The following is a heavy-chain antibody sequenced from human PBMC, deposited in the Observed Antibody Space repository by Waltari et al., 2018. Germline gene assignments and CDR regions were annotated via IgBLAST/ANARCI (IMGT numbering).Heavy chain of an antibody. J-gene: IGHJ6*02. CDR3: AKEVRVSGTTLYSDGMDV. CDR2: IKCDGRNK. D-gene: IGHD1-20*01. V-gene: IGHV3-30*18. Sequence: QVQLVESGGGVVQPGRSLRLSCAASRFIFGSFGMHWVRQAPGKGRESVAIIKCDGRNKQYAESVNCRFTIARDNYKNMLYLQMNSLKAEDTAVYYCAKEVRVSGTTLYSDGMDVWGQGTTVTVSS. CDR1: RFIFGSFG.